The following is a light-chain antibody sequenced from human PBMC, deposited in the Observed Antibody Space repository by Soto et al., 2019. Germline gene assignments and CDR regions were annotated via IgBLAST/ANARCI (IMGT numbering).Light chain of an antibody. J-gene: IGKJ4*01. Sequence: DIQMTQSPSSLSASVGDTVTITCRASQAISNFLAWFQQKPGKAPKSLIYGAASLQSGVPSKFSGSGSDTDFTLTISSLEPEDSATYFCQQYHSYPVTFGGGPKVEI. V-gene: IGKV1-16*02. CDR1: QAISNF. CDR2: GAA. CDR3: QQYHSYPVT.